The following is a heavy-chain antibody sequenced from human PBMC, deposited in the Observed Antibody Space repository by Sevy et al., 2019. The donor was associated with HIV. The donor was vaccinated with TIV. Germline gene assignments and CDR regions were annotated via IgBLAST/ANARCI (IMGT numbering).Heavy chain of an antibody. CDR1: GYTFTGYY. CDR3: ARKTSSSWFNWFDL. J-gene: IGHJ5*02. Sequence: GESLKISCKASGYTFTGYYMHWVRQAPGQGLEWMGRINPNSGGTNYAQKFQGRVTMTRDTSISTAYMELSRLRSDDTAVYYCARKTSSSWFNWFDLWGQGTLVTVSS. V-gene: IGHV1-2*06. CDR2: INPNSGGT. D-gene: IGHD6-13*01.